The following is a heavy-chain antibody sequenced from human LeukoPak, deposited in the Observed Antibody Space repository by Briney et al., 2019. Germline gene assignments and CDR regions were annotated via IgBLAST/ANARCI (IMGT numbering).Heavy chain of an antibody. J-gene: IGHJ4*02. D-gene: IGHD1-26*01. CDR1: GYSISTGYY. CDR2: FYHGGST. V-gene: IGHV4-38-2*02. Sequence: SETLSLTCTVSGYSISTGYYWDWIRQPPGKGLEWIGTFYHGGSTYYNPSLKSRVTISVDTSKNQFSLDLTSVTAADTAVYYCARVNSGSYYASFDYWGQGTLVTVSS. CDR3: ARVNSGSYYASFDY.